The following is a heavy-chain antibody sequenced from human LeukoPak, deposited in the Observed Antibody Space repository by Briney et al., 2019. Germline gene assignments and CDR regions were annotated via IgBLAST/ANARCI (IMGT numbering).Heavy chain of an antibody. Sequence: GESLKISCKGSGYSFTSHWIGWVRQMPGKGLEWMGIIYPGDSESRYSPSSQGQVTFSADKSISTAYLQWSSLKASDTAIYYCARRGASFDYWGQGTLVTVSS. D-gene: IGHD1-26*01. CDR1: GYSFTSHW. V-gene: IGHV5-51*01. CDR2: IYPGDSES. CDR3: ARRGASFDY. J-gene: IGHJ4*02.